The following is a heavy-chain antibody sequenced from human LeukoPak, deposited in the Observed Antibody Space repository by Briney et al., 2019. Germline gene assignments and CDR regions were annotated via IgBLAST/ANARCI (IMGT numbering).Heavy chain of an antibody. Sequence: GGSLRLSXAASGFTFSSYAMSWVRQAPGKGLEWVSAISGSGGSTYYADSVKGRFTISRDNSKNTLYLQMNSLRAEDTAVYYCAKRETYYYDSSGYWGQGTLVTVSS. CDR3: AKRETYYYDSSGY. CDR1: GFTFSSYA. D-gene: IGHD3-22*01. J-gene: IGHJ4*02. CDR2: ISGSGGST. V-gene: IGHV3-23*01.